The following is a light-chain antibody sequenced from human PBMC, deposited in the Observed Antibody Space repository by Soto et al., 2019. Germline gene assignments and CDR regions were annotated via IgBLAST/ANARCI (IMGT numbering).Light chain of an antibody. Sequence: QSVLTLSSSASASLGSSVKLTCTLSSGHSTYIIAWHQQQPGKAPRYLMKLEGSGSYNKGSGVPDRFSGSSSGADRYLTISNLPFEDEADYYCETWDINTHVVFGGGTKLTVL. J-gene: IGLJ2*01. CDR1: SGHSTYI. V-gene: IGLV4-60*02. CDR3: ETWDINTHVV. CDR2: LEGSGSY.